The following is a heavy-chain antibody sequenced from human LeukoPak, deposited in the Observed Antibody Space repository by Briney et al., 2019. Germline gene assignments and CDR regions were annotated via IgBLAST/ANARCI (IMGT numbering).Heavy chain of an antibody. V-gene: IGHV3-48*03. J-gene: IGHJ4*02. CDR2: ISSSGGTI. CDR1: GFTFSTYE. D-gene: IGHD5-18*01. CDR3: ARGARGYTYGRFDY. Sequence: GGSLRLSCAASGFTFSTYEINWVRQAPGRGPEWLSYISSSGGTIYYADPVKGRFTISRDNAKNSLYLQMNSLRAEDTAVYYCARGARGYTYGRFDYWGQGTLVTASS.